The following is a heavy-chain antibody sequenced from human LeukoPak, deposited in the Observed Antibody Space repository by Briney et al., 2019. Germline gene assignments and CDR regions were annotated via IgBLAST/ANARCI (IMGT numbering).Heavy chain of an antibody. J-gene: IGHJ4*02. CDR2: IYYSGST. D-gene: IGHD6-13*01. Sequence: PSETLPLTCTVSGGSISSSSYYWGWIRQPPGKGLEWIGSIYYSGSTYYNPSLKSRVTISVDTSKNQFSLKLSSVTAADTAVYYCARDSSSWKGGTDYWGQGTLVTVSS. V-gene: IGHV4-39*07. CDR1: GGSISSSSYY. CDR3: ARDSSSWKGGTDY.